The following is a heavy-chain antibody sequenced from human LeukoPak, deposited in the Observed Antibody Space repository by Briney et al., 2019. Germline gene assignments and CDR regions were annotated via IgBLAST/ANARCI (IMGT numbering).Heavy chain of an antibody. J-gene: IGHJ4*02. Sequence: GGSLRLSCAASGFTFSSYAMSWVRQAPGKGLEWVSGISGSGGSSYYADSVKGRFTISRDNSKNTLYLQMNSLRAEDTAVYYCARAEGDYDSSPDYWGQGTLVTVSS. D-gene: IGHD3-22*01. V-gene: IGHV3-23*01. CDR1: GFTFSSYA. CDR3: ARAEGDYDSSPDY. CDR2: ISGSGGSS.